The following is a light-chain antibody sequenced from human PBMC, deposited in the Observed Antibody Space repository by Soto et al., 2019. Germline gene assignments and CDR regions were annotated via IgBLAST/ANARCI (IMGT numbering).Light chain of an antibody. CDR3: QQRSNWQST. Sequence: EIVLTQSPATLSLSPGEKATLSCRASQGVSSYLAWYQQKPGQTPRLLIYDASNRATGIPARFSGSGSGTDFTLTISSLEPEDFAVYYCQQRSNWQSTFGQGTKVEIK. V-gene: IGKV3-11*01. J-gene: IGKJ1*01. CDR2: DAS. CDR1: QGVSSY.